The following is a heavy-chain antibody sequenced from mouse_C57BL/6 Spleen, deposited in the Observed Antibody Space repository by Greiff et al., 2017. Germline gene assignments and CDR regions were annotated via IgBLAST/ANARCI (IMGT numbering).Heavy chain of an antibody. V-gene: IGHV8-12*01. CDR2: LDWDDDK. Sequence: QVTLKQSVPGILQSSQTLSLTCSFSGFYLSTSDMGVSWIRQPSGKDLDWLAHLDWDDDKRYNPSLKSRLTIAKDTSRKPAYPKITSVDSPDTAKYSCSRMVTTTYYVDYWGQGTTLTVSS. D-gene: IGHD2-2*01. CDR1: GFYLSTSDMG. J-gene: IGHJ2*01. CDR3: SRMVTTTYYVDY.